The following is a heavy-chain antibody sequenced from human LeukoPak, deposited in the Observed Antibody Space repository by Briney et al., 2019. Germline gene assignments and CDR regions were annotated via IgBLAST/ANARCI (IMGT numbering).Heavy chain of an antibody. CDR1: GFIFDDYA. CDR3: AKGGGGRLIYYYYMDV. CDR2: ITWNSDNI. Sequence: GGSLRLSCAASGFIFDDYAMHWVRQAPGKGLEWVSGITWNSDNIEYADSVKGRFTISRDNAKNSLYLQMSSLRAEDMALYYCAKGGGGRLIYYYYMDVWGKGTTVTVSS. D-gene: IGHD3-16*01. V-gene: IGHV3-9*03. J-gene: IGHJ6*03.